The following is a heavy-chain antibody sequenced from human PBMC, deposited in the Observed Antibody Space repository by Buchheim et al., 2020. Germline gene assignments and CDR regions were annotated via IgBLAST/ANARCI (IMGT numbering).Heavy chain of an antibody. CDR3: ARAFYTFGGVQYYFDY. CDR2: IKQDGSEK. Sequence: EVQLVESGGGLVQPGGSLRLSCAASGFTFSSYWMSWVRQAPGKGLEWVANIKQDGSEKYYVDSVKGRFTISIDNAKNSLSLQMNSLRAEDTAVYYCARAFYTFGGVQYYFDYWGQGTL. J-gene: IGHJ4*02. V-gene: IGHV3-7*01. D-gene: IGHD3-16*01. CDR1: GFTFSSYW.